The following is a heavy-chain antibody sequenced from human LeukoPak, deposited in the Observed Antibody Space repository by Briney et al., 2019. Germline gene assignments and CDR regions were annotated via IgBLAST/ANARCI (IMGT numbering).Heavy chain of an antibody. CDR1: GFTFSSYG. J-gene: IGHJ4*02. D-gene: IGHD3-10*01. Sequence: GGSLRLSCAASGFTFSSYGMHWVRQAPGKGREWVAVIWYVGSNKYYADSVKGRFTISRDNSKNTLYLQMNSLRAEDTAVYYCAREDYGSSYFDYWGQGTLVTVSS. CDR2: IWYVGSNK. V-gene: IGHV3-33*01. CDR3: AREDYGSSYFDY.